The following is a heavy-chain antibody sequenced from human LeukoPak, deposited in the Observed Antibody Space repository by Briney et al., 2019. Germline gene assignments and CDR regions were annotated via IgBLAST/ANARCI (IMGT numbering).Heavy chain of an antibody. CDR1: GGSISSGSYY. D-gene: IGHD1-20*01. CDR3: GRDGRLDYNWNDWGWFEP. CDR2: IYTSGST. J-gene: IGHJ5*02. V-gene: IGHV4-61*02. Sequence: SQTLSLTCTVSGGSISSGSYYWSWIRQPAGKGLEWIGSIYTSGSTNYNPSLKSRVTISVDTSKNQFSRKLSSVTAADAAVYYCGRDGRLDYNWNDWGWFEPWGQGTLGTVSS.